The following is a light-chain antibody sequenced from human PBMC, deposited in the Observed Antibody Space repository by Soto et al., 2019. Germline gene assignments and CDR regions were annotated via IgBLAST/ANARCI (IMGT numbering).Light chain of an antibody. CDR3: QQYNNWGT. CDR1: QSVSSK. V-gene: IGKV3-15*01. CDR2: GAS. J-gene: IGKJ1*01. Sequence: IVMTQSPATLSVSPGERATLSSRASQSVSSKLAWYQQKPGQAPRLLIYGASTRATGIPARFSGSGSGTEFTLTISSLQSEDFAVYYCQQYNNWGTFGQGTKVEIK.